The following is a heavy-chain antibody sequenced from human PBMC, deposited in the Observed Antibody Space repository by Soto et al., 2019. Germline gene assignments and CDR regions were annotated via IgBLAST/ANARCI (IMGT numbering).Heavy chain of an antibody. CDR3: ARDRAYGGNSDFDY. Sequence: PSETLSLTCAVSGGSISSSYWWTWVRQAPGKGLQWIGEIYHSGITNYNPSLRSRVSMSVDKSNNEFSLSLTSVTAADTAVYYCARDRAYGGNSDFDYWGQGTLVTVSS. CDR2: IYHSGIT. J-gene: IGHJ4*02. CDR1: GGSISSSYW. D-gene: IGHD4-17*01. V-gene: IGHV4-4*02.